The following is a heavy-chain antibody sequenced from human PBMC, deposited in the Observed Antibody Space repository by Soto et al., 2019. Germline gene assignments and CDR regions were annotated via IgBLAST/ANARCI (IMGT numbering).Heavy chain of an antibody. CDR2: ISNDGSKK. Sequence: PVGSLRLACAASGFAVTNYGIHWVRQAPGKGLEWVAHISNDGSKKFYGDSVKGRFTISRDNSENTVYLQMTSLRPDDTAVFYCARDVAMPTGLGLGYWGQGTLVTVSS. CDR1: GFAVTNYG. J-gene: IGHJ4*02. CDR3: ARDVAMPTGLGLGY. D-gene: IGHD6-19*01. V-gene: IGHV3-30*03.